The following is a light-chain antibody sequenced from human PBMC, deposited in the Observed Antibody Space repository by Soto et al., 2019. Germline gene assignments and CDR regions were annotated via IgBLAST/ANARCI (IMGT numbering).Light chain of an antibody. CDR1: QSVNSN. CDR2: GAS. V-gene: IGKV3-15*01. CDR3: QQYQTYAT. Sequence: ETVLTQSPATLSGSPGERATLSCRASQSVNSNLAWYQQKLGQAPRVLIYGASTRATGIPARFSGIGSGTEFILTISSLKSDDFATYYCQQYQTYATFGQGTRLEIK. J-gene: IGKJ5*01.